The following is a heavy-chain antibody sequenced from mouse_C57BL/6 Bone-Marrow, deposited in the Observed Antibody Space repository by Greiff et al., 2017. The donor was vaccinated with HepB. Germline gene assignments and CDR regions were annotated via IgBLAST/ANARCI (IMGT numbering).Heavy chain of an antibody. J-gene: IGHJ2*01. D-gene: IGHD3-1*01. CDR1: GFTFSSYG. CDR2: ISSGGSYT. CDR3: ARHPARVTRGYFDY. V-gene: IGHV5-6*01. Sequence: ESGGDLVKPGGSLKLSCAASGFTFSSYGMSWVRQTPDKRLEWVATISSGGSYTYYPDSVKGRFTISRDNAKNTLYLQMSSLKSEDTAMYYCARHPARVTRGYFDYWGQGTTLTASS.